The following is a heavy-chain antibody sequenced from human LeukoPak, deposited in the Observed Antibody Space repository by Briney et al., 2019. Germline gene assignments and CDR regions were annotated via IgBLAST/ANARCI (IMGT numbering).Heavy chain of an antibody. CDR2: IYYSGNT. J-gene: IGHJ4*02. CDR3: ATLLRFLEWLSYF. Sequence: SETLSLTCTVSGGSITRNSYQWGWIRQPPGKGLERIGTIYYSGNTYYNPFLKSRVTISVDTSKNQFSLKLTSVTAADTAVYYCATLLRFLEWLSYFWGQGTLVTVSS. D-gene: IGHD3-3*01. CDR1: GGSITRNSYQ. V-gene: IGHV4-39*01.